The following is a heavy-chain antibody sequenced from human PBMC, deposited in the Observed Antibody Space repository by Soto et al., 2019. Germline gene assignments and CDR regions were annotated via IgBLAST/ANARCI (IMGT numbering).Heavy chain of an antibody. V-gene: IGHV1-2*02. J-gene: IGHJ3*02. CDR3: ARSLKRADAFDI. Sequence: ASVKVSCKASGYTFTDYYMHWVRQAPGQGLEWMGWINPNSGATNYAQKFQGRITMTRDTPITTAYMEMSRLRSDDTADTAIYYCARSLKRADAFDIWGQ. CDR2: INPNSGAT. CDR1: GYTFTDYY.